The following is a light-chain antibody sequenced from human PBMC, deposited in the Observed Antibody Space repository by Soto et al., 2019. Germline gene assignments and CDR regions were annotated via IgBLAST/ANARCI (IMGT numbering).Light chain of an antibody. V-gene: IGLV2-14*03. Sequence: QYALTQPASVSGSPGQSITISCTGTSDDVGAYNLVSWYQQHPGQAPKVLIYKVSNRPSGVSNRFSGSKSGNTASLTISGLQAEDEAIYFCSSYTSNSRVFGTGTKLTVL. CDR1: SDDVGAYNL. CDR3: SSYTSNSRV. J-gene: IGLJ1*01. CDR2: KVS.